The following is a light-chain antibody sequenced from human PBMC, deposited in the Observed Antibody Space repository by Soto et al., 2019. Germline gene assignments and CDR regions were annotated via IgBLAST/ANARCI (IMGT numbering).Light chain of an antibody. CDR2: EVS. CDR3: SSKTNSFTLV. Sequence: QPVLTQPASVSGSLGQSITISCTATTSDVDNYDYVSWYQQHPGNAPKLILYEVSNRPSGVSNRFSGSKSAKTASLTISGLQAEDEADYYCSSKTNSFTLVFGGGTKVTVL. CDR1: TSDVDNYDY. J-gene: IGLJ3*02. V-gene: IGLV2-14*01.